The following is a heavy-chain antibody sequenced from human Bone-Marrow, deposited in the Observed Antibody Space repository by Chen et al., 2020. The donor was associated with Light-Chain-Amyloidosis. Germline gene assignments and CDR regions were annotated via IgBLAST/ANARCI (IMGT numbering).Heavy chain of an antibody. Sequence: EVQLVESGGGLIQPGGSLRLSCAASGFTVSSNYINWVRQAPGKGLEWVSVIYSGGSTYYADSVKGRFTISRDNSKNTLYLQMNSLRAEDTAVYYCARPDTAMVTGYYYYGMDVWGQGTTVTVSS. D-gene: IGHD5-18*01. J-gene: IGHJ6*02. CDR1: GFTVSSNY. CDR2: IYSGGST. CDR3: ARPDTAMVTGYYYYGMDV. V-gene: IGHV3-53*01.